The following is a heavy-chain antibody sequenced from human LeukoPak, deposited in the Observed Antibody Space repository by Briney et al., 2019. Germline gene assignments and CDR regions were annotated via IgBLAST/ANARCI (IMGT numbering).Heavy chain of an antibody. CDR3: AIDVGRDYFDD. D-gene: IGHD2-15*01. J-gene: IGHJ4*02. CDR2: VNGDGSTT. CDR1: GFAFSRYW. Sequence: GGSLRLSCAASGFAFSRYWMHWVRQAPGKGLVWVSRVNGDGSTTTYADSVKGRFTISRDSSKNTLYLQMNSLRAEDTAVYYCAIDVGRDYFDDWGQGTLVTVSS. V-gene: IGHV3-74*01.